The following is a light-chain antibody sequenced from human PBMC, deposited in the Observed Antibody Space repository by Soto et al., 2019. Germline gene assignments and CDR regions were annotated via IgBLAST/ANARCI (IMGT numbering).Light chain of an antibody. J-gene: IGKJ1*01. CDR2: DAS. V-gene: IGKV3-20*01. CDR3: QQYGSTPRT. Sequence: ETVLTQSPGTLSLSPGDRATLSCRASQSVSSSYLAWYQRKPGQAPRLLIYDASRRATGIPDRFSGSGSGTDFTLTISRLEPEDFAVYYCQQYGSTPRTFGQGTKVDIK. CDR1: QSVSSSY.